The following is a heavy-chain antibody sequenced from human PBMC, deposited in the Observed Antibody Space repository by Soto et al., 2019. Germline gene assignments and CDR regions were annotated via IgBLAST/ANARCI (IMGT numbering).Heavy chain of an antibody. Sequence: QVQLQESGPGLVKPSETLSLTCTVSGGSVSSGSYYWSWIRQPPGKGLEWIGYIYYSGSTNYNPPLKXPVTIXXDTSKNQFSLKLSSVTAADTAVYYCARSTVTTIDYWGQGTLVTVSS. CDR3: ARSTVTTIDY. V-gene: IGHV4-61*01. CDR2: IYYSGST. J-gene: IGHJ4*02. D-gene: IGHD4-17*01. CDR1: GGSVSSGSYY.